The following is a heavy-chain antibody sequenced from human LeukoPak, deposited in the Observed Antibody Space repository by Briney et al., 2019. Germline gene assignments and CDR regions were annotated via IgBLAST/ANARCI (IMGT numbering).Heavy chain of an antibody. D-gene: IGHD6-19*01. V-gene: IGHV3-23*01. J-gene: IGHJ4*02. CDR1: GFTFSSYA. CDR3: AKSREQWLVGFLCDY. Sequence: PGGSLRLSCAASGFTFSSYAMSWVRQAPGKGLEWDSAISGSGGSTYYTDSVKGRFTIARDNSKNTLYLQMNSLRAEDTAVYYCAKSREQWLVGFLCDYRGQGTLVTVSS. CDR2: ISGSGGST.